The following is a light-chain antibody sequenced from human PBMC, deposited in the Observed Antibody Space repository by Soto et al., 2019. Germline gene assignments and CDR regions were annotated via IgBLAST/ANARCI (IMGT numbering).Light chain of an antibody. CDR2: RVS. J-gene: IGKJ2*01. CDR3: QQYNSWPYT. Sequence: EIVLTQSPGTLSLSPGERATLSCRASQTITTLAWYQRKPGQAPRLLIYRVSSRATGVPDRFSGSGSGTDFTLSISSLQSEDFAVYYCQQYNSWPYTFGQGTKVDIK. CDR1: QTITT. V-gene: IGKV3D-15*01.